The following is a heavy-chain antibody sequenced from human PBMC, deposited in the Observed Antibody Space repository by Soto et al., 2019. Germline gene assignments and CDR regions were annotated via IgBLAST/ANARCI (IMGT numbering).Heavy chain of an antibody. D-gene: IGHD1-26*01. V-gene: IGHV3-74*01. Sequence: GGSLRLSCEASGFTLIYYWMHWGRQAPGKGLEWVSRIKSDGTGISYADSVKGRFTISRDNAKNTLFLQMNSLRAEDTAVYYCENSYWPVGNYWGQGILVTVSS. CDR2: IKSDGTGI. J-gene: IGHJ4*02. CDR1: GFTLIYYW. CDR3: ENSYWPVGNY.